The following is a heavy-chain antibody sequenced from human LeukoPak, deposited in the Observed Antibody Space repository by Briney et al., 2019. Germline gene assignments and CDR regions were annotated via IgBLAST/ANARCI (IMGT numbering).Heavy chain of an antibody. Sequence: SETLSLTCTVTGGSISGYYWSCSRQPPGQGLEWIGYIYSSGTTLYNPSLKNRVTMSVDTYRNQFSLKLSSVTAADTAVYYCARYGIVGATSYYYYGMDVWGQGTTVTVSS. J-gene: IGHJ6*02. CDR3: ARYGIVGATSYYYYGMDV. V-gene: IGHV4-59*12. CDR2: IYSSGTT. CDR1: GGSISGYY. D-gene: IGHD1-26*01.